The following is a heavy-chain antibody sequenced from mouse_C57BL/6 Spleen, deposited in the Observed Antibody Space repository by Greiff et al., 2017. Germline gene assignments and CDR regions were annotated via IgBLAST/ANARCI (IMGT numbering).Heavy chain of an antibody. J-gene: IGHJ1*03. D-gene: IGHD2-5*01. CDR3: ARARYSNYEGWYFDV. CDR1: GYSITSGYY. CDR2: IIYDGSN. Sequence: EVKLMESGPGLVKPSQSLSLTCSVTGYSITSGYYWNWIRQFPGNKLEWMGYIIYDGSNNYNPSPKNRISTTRATSKNQFFLKLNSVTTEDTATYYCARARYSNYEGWYFDVWGTGTTVTVSS. V-gene: IGHV3-6*01.